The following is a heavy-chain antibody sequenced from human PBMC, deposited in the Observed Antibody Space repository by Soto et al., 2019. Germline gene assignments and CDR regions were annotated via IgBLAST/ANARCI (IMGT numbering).Heavy chain of an antibody. D-gene: IGHD6-13*01. CDR3: ARRRYSSSWGGFDP. Sequence: SETLSLTCAVYGGSFIGYYWSWIRQPPGKGLQWIGEINHSGSTNYNPALKSRVTISLDTSKNHFSLKLSSVTAADTAVYYCARRRYSSSWGGFDPWGQGTLVTVSS. CDR2: INHSGST. J-gene: IGHJ5*02. CDR1: GGSFIGYY. V-gene: IGHV4-34*01.